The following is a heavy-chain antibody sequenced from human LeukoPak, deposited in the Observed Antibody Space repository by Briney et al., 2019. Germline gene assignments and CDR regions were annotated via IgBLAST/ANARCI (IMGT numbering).Heavy chain of an antibody. D-gene: IGHD6-13*01. J-gene: IGHJ6*02. Sequence: GESLKISCKGSGYSFTSYWIGWVRQMPGKGLEWMGIIYPGDSDSRYSPSFQGQVTISADKSISTAYLQWSSLKASDTAMYYCARRAIAAVNGMDVWGQGTTVTVSS. CDR3: ARRAIAAVNGMDV. CDR1: GYSFTSYW. V-gene: IGHV5-51*01. CDR2: IYPGDSDS.